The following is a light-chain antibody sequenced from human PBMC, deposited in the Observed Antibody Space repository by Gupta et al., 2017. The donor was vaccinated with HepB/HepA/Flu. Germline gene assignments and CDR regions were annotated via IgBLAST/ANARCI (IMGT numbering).Light chain of an antibody. V-gene: IGKV1-39*01. CDR3: QQSDSIPRT. Sequence: DIQMTQSPSSLSASVGDRVTITCRASQSIHSYLNWYQQKPGKAPKVLIYAASVLLSGVPSRFRGSGSGTDFTLTISSLQPEDFATYYGQQSDSIPRTFGQGTKVEV. CDR1: QSIHSY. J-gene: IGKJ1*01. CDR2: AAS.